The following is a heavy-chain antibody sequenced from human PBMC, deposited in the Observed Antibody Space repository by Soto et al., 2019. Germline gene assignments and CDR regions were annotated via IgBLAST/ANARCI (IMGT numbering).Heavy chain of an antibody. CDR2: IKQDGSEI. CDR1: GFTFSNYW. J-gene: IGHJ3*02. D-gene: IGHD2-2*01. V-gene: IGHV3-7*01. Sequence: EGQLVESGGGLVQPGGSLRLSCAASGFTFSNYWMSWVRQAPGKGLEWVANIKQDGSEIYYVDSVKGRFTISRDNAKNLLYLQMSNLRAEDTAVYYCARGGYCDATTCYADAFDIWGQGTLVTVSS. CDR3: ARGGYCDATTCYADAFDI.